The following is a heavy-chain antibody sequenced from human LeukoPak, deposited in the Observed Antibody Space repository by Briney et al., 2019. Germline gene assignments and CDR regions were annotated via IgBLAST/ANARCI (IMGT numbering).Heavy chain of an antibody. CDR1: GGSISSGGYY. D-gene: IGHD4-11*01. CDR3: ARDRGGSYSKGRFDY. V-gene: IGHV4-31*03. Sequence: SETLSLTCTVSGGSISSGGYYWTWIRQHPGKGVEWIGYIYYSGTTYYNPSLKTRVTISVDTSKTQFSLKLSSVTAADTAVYYCARDRGGSYSKGRFDYWGQGTLVTVSS. J-gene: IGHJ4*02. CDR2: IYYSGTT.